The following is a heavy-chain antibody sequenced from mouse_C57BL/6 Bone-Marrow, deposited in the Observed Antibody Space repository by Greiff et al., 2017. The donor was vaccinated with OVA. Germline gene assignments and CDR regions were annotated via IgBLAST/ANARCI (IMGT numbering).Heavy chain of an antibody. CDR3: ARRYYGSRAYYWYFDV. Sequence: VQLQQSGPELVKPGASVKLSCKASGYTFTSYDINWVKQRPGQGLEWIGWIYPRDGSTKYNEKFKGKATLTVDTSSSTAYMELHSLTSEDAAVYFCARRYYGSRAYYWYFDVWGTGTTVTVSS. CDR1: GYTFTSYD. D-gene: IGHD1-1*01. V-gene: IGHV1-85*01. J-gene: IGHJ1*03. CDR2: IYPRDGST.